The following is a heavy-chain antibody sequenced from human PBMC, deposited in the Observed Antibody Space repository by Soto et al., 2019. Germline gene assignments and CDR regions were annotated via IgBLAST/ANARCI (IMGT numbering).Heavy chain of an antibody. J-gene: IGHJ6*03. CDR1: GDSVRNQY. Sequence: QVQMQGSGPGLVKPSETLSLTCTVSGDSVRNQYWSWIRRPPGRGLEWIGYIYRSGSTKYNPSLKSRLTISVDTSKNQFSLKLSSVTAADTAVYYCARTLDYGHMDVWGKGTTVTVSS. D-gene: IGHD3-16*01. V-gene: IGHV4-4*09. CDR3: ARTLDYGHMDV. CDR2: IYRSGST.